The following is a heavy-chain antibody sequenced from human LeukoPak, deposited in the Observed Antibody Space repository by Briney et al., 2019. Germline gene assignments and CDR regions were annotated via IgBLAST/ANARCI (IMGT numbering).Heavy chain of an antibody. CDR3: ASVLYGANGFDY. D-gene: IGHD4-23*01. CDR2: FYYTGTR. V-gene: IGHV4-59*01. Sequence: PPETRSLTCTVSDASISGYYWSWIRQPPGEGLEWIAYFYYTGTRNYNPSLKSRVTVSVDTSKNQFSLTLTSVTAADTAVYYCASVLYGANGFDYWGQGTPVTVSS. CDR1: DASISGYY. J-gene: IGHJ4*02.